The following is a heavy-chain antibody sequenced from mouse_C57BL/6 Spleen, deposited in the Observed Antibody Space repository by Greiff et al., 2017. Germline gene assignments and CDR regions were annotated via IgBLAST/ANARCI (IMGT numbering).Heavy chain of an antibody. J-gene: IGHJ2*01. D-gene: IGHD1-1*01. V-gene: IGHV5-4*01. Sequence: EVKLVESGGGLVKPGGSLKISCAASGFTFSSYAMSWVRQTPGKRLEWVATISDGGSYTYYPDNVKGRFTISRDKAKNNLYLQMSQLKSEDTAMYYCAREYYGSSYFDYWGQGTTLTVSA. CDR3: AREYYGSSYFDY. CDR1: GFTFSSYA. CDR2: ISDGGSYT.